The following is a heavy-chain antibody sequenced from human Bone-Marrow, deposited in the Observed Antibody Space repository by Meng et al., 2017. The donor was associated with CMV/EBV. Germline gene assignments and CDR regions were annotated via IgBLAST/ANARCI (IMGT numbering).Heavy chain of an antibody. D-gene: IGHD3-3*01. Sequence: SETLSLTCTVSGGSISSYHWSWVRQPPGKGLEWVGYIYYTGSTNYNPSLKSRVTISVDTSKNQFSLKLGSVNAAETAVYYFARDMDIWSGQGGMDVWGQGTTVTVSS. CDR1: GGSISSYH. CDR3: ARDMDIWSGQGGMDV. CDR2: IYYTGST. V-gene: IGHV4-59*01. J-gene: IGHJ6*02.